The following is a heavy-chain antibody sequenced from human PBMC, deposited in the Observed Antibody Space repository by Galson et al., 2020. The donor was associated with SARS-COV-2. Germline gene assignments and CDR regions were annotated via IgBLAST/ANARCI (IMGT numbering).Heavy chain of an antibody. J-gene: IGHJ3*02. V-gene: IGHV3-74*01. D-gene: IGHD3-22*01. CDR2: INSDGSST. CDR1: GFTFSSYW. Sequence: GGSLRLFCAASGFTFSSYWMHWVRQAPGKGLVWVSRINSDGSSTSYADSVKGRFTISRDNAKNTLYLQMNSLRAEDTAVYYCAKEYYYDSSGPLDAFDIWGQGTMVTVSS. CDR3: AKEYYYDSSGPLDAFDI.